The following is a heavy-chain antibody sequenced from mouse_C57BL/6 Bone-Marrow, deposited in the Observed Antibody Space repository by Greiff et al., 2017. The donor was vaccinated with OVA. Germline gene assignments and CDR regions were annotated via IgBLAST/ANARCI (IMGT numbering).Heavy chain of an antibody. CDR2: IRNKANNHAT. V-gene: IGHV6-6*01. Sequence: EVMLVESGGGLVQPGGSMKLSCAASGFTFSDAWMDWVRQSPEKGLEWVAEIRNKANNHATYYAESVKGRFTISRDDSKSSVYLQMNSLRDEDTGIYYCTRPGLPLYAMDYWGQGTSVTVSS. D-gene: IGHD6-1*01. CDR1: GFTFSDAW. J-gene: IGHJ4*01. CDR3: TRPGLPLYAMDY.